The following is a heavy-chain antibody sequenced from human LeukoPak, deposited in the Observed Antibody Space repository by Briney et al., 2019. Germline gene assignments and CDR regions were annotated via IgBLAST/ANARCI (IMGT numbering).Heavy chain of an antibody. J-gene: IGHJ4*02. CDR1: GGSISSGSYY. Sequence: PSQTLSLTCTVSGGSISSGSYYWSWIRQSAGKGLEWIGRIYTSGSTHYNPSLKSQVTISVDTSKNQFSLKLSSVTAADTAVYYCASHSRIAAFDYWGQGTLVTVSS. CDR2: IYTSGST. D-gene: IGHD6-6*01. CDR3: ASHSRIAAFDY. V-gene: IGHV4-61*02.